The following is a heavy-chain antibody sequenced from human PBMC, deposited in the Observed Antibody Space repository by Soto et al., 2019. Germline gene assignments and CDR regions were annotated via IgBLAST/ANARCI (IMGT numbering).Heavy chain of an antibody. CDR1: GYTFSSFG. V-gene: IGHV1-18*01. CDR2: ISTYNGDT. J-gene: IGHJ6*02. CDR3: TRDSTSTLYGMDV. Sequence: ASVKVSCKASGYTFSSFGISWVRQAPGQGLEWMAWISTYNGDTNYAQKLQGRVTMTTDTSTTTAYMELRGLRSDDTAMYYCTRDSTSTLYGMDVWGQGTTVTV. D-gene: IGHD6-6*01.